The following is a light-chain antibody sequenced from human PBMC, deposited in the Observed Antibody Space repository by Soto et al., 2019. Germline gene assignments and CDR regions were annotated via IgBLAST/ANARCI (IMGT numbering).Light chain of an antibody. CDR1: SSDVVGYNY. Sequence: QSALTQPPSASGSPGQSVTISCTGTSSDVVGYNYVSWYQQHPGKAPKLMIYEVSKRPSGVPDRFSGPKSGNTASLTVSGLQAEDEADYYCSSYAGSNNFDVVFGGGTKVTVL. CDR2: EVS. CDR3: SSYAGSNNFDVV. J-gene: IGLJ2*01. V-gene: IGLV2-8*01.